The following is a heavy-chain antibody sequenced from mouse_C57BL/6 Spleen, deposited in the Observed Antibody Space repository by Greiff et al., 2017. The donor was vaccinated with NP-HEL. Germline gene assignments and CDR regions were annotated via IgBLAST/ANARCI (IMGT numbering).Heavy chain of an antibody. D-gene: IGHD1-1*01. CDR1: GFSLSTFGMG. CDR2: IWWDDDK. Sequence: QVTLKESGPGILQPSQTLSLTCSFSGFSLSTFGMGVGWIRQPSGKGLEWLAHIWWDDDKYYNPALKSRLTISKDTSKNQVFLKIANVDTADTATYYCARIKGFHYYGSRPSYWYFDVWGTGTTVTVSS. J-gene: IGHJ1*03. CDR3: ARIKGFHYYGSRPSYWYFDV. V-gene: IGHV8-8*01.